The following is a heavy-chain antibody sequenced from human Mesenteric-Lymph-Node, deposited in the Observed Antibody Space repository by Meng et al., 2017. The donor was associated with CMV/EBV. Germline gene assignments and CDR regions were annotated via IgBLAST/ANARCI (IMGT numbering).Heavy chain of an antibody. J-gene: IGHJ5*02. CDR2: ISYIGST. Sequence: SETLSLTCTVSGGSISSSSYYWNWIRQPPGKELEWIVYISYIGSTSYNPSLKSRVTISVDTSKNQFSLRLSSVTAADTAVYYCSRGRYDSGGYHQFDPWGQGTLVTVSS. D-gene: IGHD3-22*01. V-gene: IGHV4-61*01. CDR3: SRGRYDSGGYHQFDP. CDR1: GGSISSSSYY.